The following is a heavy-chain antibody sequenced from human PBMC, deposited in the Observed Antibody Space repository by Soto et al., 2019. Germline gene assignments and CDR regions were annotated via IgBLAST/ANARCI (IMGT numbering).Heavy chain of an antibody. J-gene: IGHJ4*02. CDR3: AAGGGLPRYC. V-gene: IGHV4-30-2*01. D-gene: IGHD5-12*01. Sequence: LCGGSIRSGGYSWSWIRQPPGKGLEWIGYIYHSGSTYYNPSLKSRVTISVDRSKNQFSLKLSSVTAADTAVYYCAAGGGLPRYCWGQGTLVTVSS. CDR1: GGSIRSGGYS. CDR2: IYHSGST.